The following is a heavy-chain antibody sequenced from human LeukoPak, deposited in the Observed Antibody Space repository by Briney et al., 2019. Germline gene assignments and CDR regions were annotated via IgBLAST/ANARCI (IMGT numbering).Heavy chain of an antibody. J-gene: IGHJ4*02. CDR2: INHSGST. CDR1: GGSFGGYY. Sequence: SETLSLTCAVYGGSFGGYYWSWIRQPPGKGLEWIGEINHSGSTNYNPSLKSRVTISVDTSKNQFSLKLSSVTAADTAVYYCARGGNSSGWLGDYWGQGTLVTVSS. D-gene: IGHD6-19*01. V-gene: IGHV4-34*01. CDR3: ARGGNSSGWLGDY.